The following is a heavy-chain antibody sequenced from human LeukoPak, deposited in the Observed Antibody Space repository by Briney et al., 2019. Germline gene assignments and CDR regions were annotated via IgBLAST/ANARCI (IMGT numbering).Heavy chain of an antibody. Sequence: PSQTLSLTCTVSGASISSGGYYWSWIRQHPGKGLEWIGHINYSGTTYYKPSLKSRVTISIDTSKNQFSLKVSSVTAADTAVYYCARVGDGNFDYWGQGTLVTVSS. CDR1: GASISSGGYY. CDR3: ARVGDGNFDY. CDR2: INYSGTT. V-gene: IGHV4-31*03. D-gene: IGHD3-16*01. J-gene: IGHJ4*02.